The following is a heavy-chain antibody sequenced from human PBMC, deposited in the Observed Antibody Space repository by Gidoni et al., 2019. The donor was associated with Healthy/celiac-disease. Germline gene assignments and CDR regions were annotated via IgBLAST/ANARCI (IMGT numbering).Heavy chain of an antibody. CDR1: GCTFSRYE. V-gene: IGHV3-48*03. CDR3: AVFVDSSGYDAFDI. J-gene: IGHJ3*02. CDR2: ISSSGSTI. D-gene: IGHD3-22*01. Sequence: EVQLVESGGGLVQPGGSLSLSCAASGCTFSRYEMNWVRQAPGKGLEWVSYISSSGSTIYYADSVKGRFTISRDNAKNSLYLQMNSLRAEDTAVYYCAVFVDSSGYDAFDIWGQGTMVTVSS.